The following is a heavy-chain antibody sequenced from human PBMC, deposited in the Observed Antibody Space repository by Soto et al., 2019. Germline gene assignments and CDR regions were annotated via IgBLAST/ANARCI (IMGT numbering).Heavy chain of an antibody. V-gene: IGHV4-39*01. CDR1: GGSLSSSSYY. CDR3: ARHGSGSYTHYYYGMDV. Sequence: ETLSDTYTVSGGSLSSSSYYGGRLRQPPRKGLEWMVSIYYSGSPSYTPSLKSRVTISVDTSKNQFSLKLSSVTAADTAVYYCARHGSGSYTHYYYGMDVWGQGTTV. CDR2: IYYSGSP. J-gene: IGHJ6*02. D-gene: IGHD3-10*01.